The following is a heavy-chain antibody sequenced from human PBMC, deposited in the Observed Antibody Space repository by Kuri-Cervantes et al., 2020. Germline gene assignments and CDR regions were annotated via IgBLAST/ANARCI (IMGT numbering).Heavy chain of an antibody. V-gene: IGHV1-69*13. D-gene: IGHD2-2*01. Sequence: SVKVSCKASGVEFKKYFIMWMRQAPGQGLEWMGGIIPIFGTANYAQKFQGRVTITADESTSTAYMELSSLRSEDTAVYYCASIARAETCSSTSCPFDYWGQGTLVTVSS. CDR3: ASIARAETCSSTSCPFDY. CDR2: IIPIFGTA. J-gene: IGHJ4*02. CDR1: GVEFKKYF.